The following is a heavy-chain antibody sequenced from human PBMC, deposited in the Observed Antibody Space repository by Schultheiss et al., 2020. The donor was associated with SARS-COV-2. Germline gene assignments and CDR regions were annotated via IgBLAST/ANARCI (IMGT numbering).Heavy chain of an antibody. V-gene: IGHV4-4*08. J-gene: IGHJ3*02. CDR2: ISHSGYI. CDR3: ATCGSTSCYSLDAFDI. Sequence: SETLSLTCTVSGGSISSYYWSWIRQPPGKGLEWIGYISHSGYINYNPSLRSRVTISVDTSKNQFSLKLSSVTAADTAVYYCATCGSTSCYSLDAFDIWGQGTMVTVSS. D-gene: IGHD2-2*02. CDR1: GGSISSYY.